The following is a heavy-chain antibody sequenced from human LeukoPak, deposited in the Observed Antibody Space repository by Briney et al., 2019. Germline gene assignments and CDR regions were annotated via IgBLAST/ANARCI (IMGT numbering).Heavy chain of an antibody. CDR3: ARDLTMLGTPGDDFDY. CDR1: GFTFSSYW. J-gene: IGHJ4*02. Sequence: GSLRLSCAASGFTFSSYWMHWARQAPGKGLVWVSRVNENGRTTSYADSVKGRFTISRDNAKNTVYLQMTSLRAEDTAIYYCARDLTMLGTPGDDFDYWGQGSLVTVSS. D-gene: IGHD3-3*01. CDR2: VNENGRTT. V-gene: IGHV3-74*01.